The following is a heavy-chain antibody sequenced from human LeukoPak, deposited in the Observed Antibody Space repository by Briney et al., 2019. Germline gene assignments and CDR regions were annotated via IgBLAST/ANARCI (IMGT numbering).Heavy chain of an antibody. D-gene: IGHD4-17*01. CDR3: ARGVGSYGDYGVRYDAFDI. Sequence: XXXKGLEWIGEINHSGSTNYNPSLKSRVTISVDTSKNQFSLKLSSVTAADTAVYYCARGVGSYGDYGVRYDAFDIWGQGTMVTVSS. V-gene: IGHV4-34*01. J-gene: IGHJ3*02. CDR2: INHSGST.